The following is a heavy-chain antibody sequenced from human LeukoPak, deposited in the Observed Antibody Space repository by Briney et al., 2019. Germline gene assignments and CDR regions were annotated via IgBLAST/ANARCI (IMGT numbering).Heavy chain of an antibody. CDR2: ITSGGDT. J-gene: IGHJ4*02. CDR1: GFTFSTYV. CDR3: TKDGAF. D-gene: IGHD3-10*01. Sequence: GGSLRLSCAASGFTFSTYVMNWVRQAPGKGLEWVSGITSGGDTYYADSVKGRFTISRDNSKNTLYLQMNSLRAEDTAGYYCTKDGAFWGQGTLVTVSS. V-gene: IGHV3-23*01.